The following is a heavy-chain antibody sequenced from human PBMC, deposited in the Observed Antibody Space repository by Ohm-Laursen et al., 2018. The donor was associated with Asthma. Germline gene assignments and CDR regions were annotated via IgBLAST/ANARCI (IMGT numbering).Heavy chain of an antibody. Sequence: SLRLSCAASGFTFNSYAMHWVRQAPGKGLEWVSVIYSGGSTYGADSVKGRFTITRDNSKNTLYLQMTSLRAEDTAVYYSARGAGYNSGPQVLWGQGTLVTVSS. J-gene: IGHJ4*02. CDR1: GFTFNSYA. CDR2: IYSGGST. D-gene: IGHD6-19*01. CDR3: ARGAGYNSGPQVL. V-gene: IGHV3-66*01.